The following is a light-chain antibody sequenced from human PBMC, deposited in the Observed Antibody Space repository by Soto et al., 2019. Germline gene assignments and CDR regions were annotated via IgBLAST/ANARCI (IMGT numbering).Light chain of an antibody. CDR1: SSDVGSYSL. V-gene: IGLV2-23*02. Sequence: QSALTQPASVSGSPGQSITTSCTGTSSDVGSYSLVSWYQHHPGKAPKLIIYEVSKRPSGVSNRFSGSKSGNTASLTISGLQAEDEADYYCCSYAGSSTHVVFGGGTKLTVL. J-gene: IGLJ2*01. CDR3: CSYAGSSTHVV. CDR2: EVS.